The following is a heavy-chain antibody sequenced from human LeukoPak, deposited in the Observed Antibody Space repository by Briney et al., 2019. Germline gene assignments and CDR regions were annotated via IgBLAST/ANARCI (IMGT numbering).Heavy chain of an antibody. CDR1: GFTFSSYS. J-gene: IGHJ4*02. CDR3: AIDTGPDSGSSLWYFDY. V-gene: IGHV3-21*01. D-gene: IGHD1-26*01. CDR2: ICSSSCYI. Sequence: NPGGSLRLSCAVSGFTFSSYSKYWVRHAHAGGVGWVSSICSSSCYIDYADSERGPFTIYIDNAENSLYLKMNSLRAEDMAVYYWAIDTGPDSGSSLWYFDYWGQGTLVTVSS.